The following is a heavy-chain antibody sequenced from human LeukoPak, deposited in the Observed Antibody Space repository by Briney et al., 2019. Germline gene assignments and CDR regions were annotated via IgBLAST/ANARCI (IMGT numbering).Heavy chain of an antibody. J-gene: IGHJ4*02. CDR3: ARSSGSYYPADY. V-gene: IGHV3-74*01. Sequence: PGGSLRLSCAASGFTFDKYAMHWVRQAPGKGLVWVSRINSDGSSTSYADSVKGRFTISRDNAKNTLYLQMNSLRAEDTAVYYCARSSGSYYPADYWGQGTLVTVSS. D-gene: IGHD1-26*01. CDR1: GFTFDKYA. CDR2: INSDGSST.